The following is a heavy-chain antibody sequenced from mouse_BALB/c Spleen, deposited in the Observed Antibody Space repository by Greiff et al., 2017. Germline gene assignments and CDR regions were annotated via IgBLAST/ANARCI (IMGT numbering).Heavy chain of an antibody. CDR3: ARHGHGNLFAY. CDR2: ISNGGGST. V-gene: IGHV5-12-2*01. CDR1: GFTFSSYT. J-gene: IGHJ3*01. Sequence: EVQRVESGGGLVQPGGSLKLSCAASGFTFSSYTMSWVRQTPEKRLEWVAYISNGGGSTYYPDTVKGRFTISRDNAKNTLYLQMSSLKSEDTAMYYCARHGHGNLFAYWGQGTLVTVSA. D-gene: IGHD2-1*01.